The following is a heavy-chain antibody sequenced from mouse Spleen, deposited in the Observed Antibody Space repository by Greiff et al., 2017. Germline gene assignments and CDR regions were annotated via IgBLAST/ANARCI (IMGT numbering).Heavy chain of an antibody. CDR3: ARPITTDWYFDV. CDR2: ISSGGSYT. CDR1: GFTFSSYG. V-gene: IGHV5-6*01. Sequence: EVMLVESGGDLVKPGGSLKLSCAASGFTFSSYGMSWVRQTPDKRLEWVATISSGGSYTYYPDSVKGRFTISRDNAKNTLYLQMSSLKSEDTAMYYCARPITTDWYFDVWGAGTTVTVSS. J-gene: IGHJ1*01. D-gene: IGHD1-2*01.